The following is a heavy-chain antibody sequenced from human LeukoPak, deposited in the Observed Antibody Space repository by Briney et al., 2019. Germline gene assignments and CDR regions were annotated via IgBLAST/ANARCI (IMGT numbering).Heavy chain of an antibody. CDR1: GFTFDDYA. V-gene: IGHV3-9*03. J-gene: IGHJ6*02. D-gene: IGHD4-17*01. CDR2: ISWNSGSI. CDR3: ARDMRGYDYGDYVVDYYYGMDV. Sequence: GGSLRLSCAASGFTFDDYAMHWVRQAPGKGLEWVSGISWNSGSIGYADSMKGRFTISRDNAKNSLYLQMNSLRAEDMALYYCARDMRGYDYGDYVVDYYYGMDVWGQGTTVTVSS.